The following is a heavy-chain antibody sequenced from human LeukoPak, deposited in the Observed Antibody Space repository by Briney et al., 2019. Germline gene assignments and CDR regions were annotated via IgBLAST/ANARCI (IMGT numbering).Heavy chain of an antibody. CDR1: GGSISSSSYY. J-gene: IGHJ4*02. D-gene: IGHD3-10*01. Sequence: SETLSLTCTVSGGSISSSSYYWGWIRQPPGKGLEWIGSIYYSGSTYYNPSLKSRVTISVDTSKNQFSLKLSSVTAADTAVYYCARHYYGSGRKPPIDYWGQGTLVTVSS. CDR3: ARHYYGSGRKPPIDY. V-gene: IGHV4-39*01. CDR2: IYYSGST.